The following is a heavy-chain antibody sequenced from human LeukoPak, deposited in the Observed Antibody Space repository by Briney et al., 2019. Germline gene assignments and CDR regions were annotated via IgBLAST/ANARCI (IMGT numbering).Heavy chain of an antibody. D-gene: IGHD6-19*01. CDR2: IYYSGST. CDR1: GVSISSYY. Sequence: PSETLSLTCTVSGVSISSYYWSWLRQPPGKGLEWVGYIYYSGSTNYNPSLKSRVTISVDTSKNQFSLKLSSVTAADTAVYYCARGSSDSSGWYSFDYWGQGTLVTVSS. V-gene: IGHV4-59*01. J-gene: IGHJ4*02. CDR3: ARGSSDSSGWYSFDY.